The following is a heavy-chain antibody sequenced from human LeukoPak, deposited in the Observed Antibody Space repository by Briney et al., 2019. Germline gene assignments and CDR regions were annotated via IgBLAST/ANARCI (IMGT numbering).Heavy chain of an antibody. CDR3: AKGYSGYDYPPPYYFDY. CDR2: ISGSGGST. D-gene: IGHD5-12*01. CDR1: GFTFSSYG. Sequence: PGGSLRLSCAASGFTFSSYGMHWVRQAPGKGLEWVSAISGSGGSTYYADSVKGRFTISRDNSKNTLYLQMNSLRAEDTAVYYCAKGYSGYDYPPPYYFDYWGQGTLVTVSS. J-gene: IGHJ4*02. V-gene: IGHV3-23*01.